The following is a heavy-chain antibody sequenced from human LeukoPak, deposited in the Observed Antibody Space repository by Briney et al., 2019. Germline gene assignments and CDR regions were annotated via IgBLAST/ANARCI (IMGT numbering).Heavy chain of an antibody. CDR1: GGTFSSYA. CDR3: ARGRTIFGVVTIPDAFDI. CDR2: IIPIFGTA. V-gene: IGHV1-69*13. Sequence: SVKVSCMASGGTFSSYAISWVRQAPGQGLEWMGGIIPIFGTANSAQKFQGRVTITADESTSTAYMELSSLRSEDTAVYYCARGRTIFGVVTIPDAFDIWGQGTMVTVSS. J-gene: IGHJ3*02. D-gene: IGHD3-3*01.